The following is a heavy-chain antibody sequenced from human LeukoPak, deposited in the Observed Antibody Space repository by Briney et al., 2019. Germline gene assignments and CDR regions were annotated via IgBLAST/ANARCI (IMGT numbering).Heavy chain of an antibody. CDR3: ARGHVVVVAAPYYYYYMDV. D-gene: IGHD2-15*01. J-gene: IGHJ6*03. V-gene: IGHV1-8*03. CDR1: GYTFTSYD. CDR2: MNPNSGNT. Sequence: GASAKVSCKASGYTFTSYDINWVRQATGQGLEWMGWMNPNSGNTGYAQKFQGRVTITRNTSISTAYMELSSLRSEDTAVYYCARGHVVVVAAPYYYYYMDVWGKGTTVTVSS.